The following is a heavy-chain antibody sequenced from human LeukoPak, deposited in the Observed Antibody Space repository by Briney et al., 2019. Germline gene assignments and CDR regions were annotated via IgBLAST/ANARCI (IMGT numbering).Heavy chain of an antibody. CDR2: ISGSGGNT. CDR1: GFTFNSYA. CDR3: AKDDRRDAYGTFDY. Sequence: GGSLRLSCAASGFTFNSYAMTWVRQAPGKGLEWVSTISGSGGNTYYADSVKGRFTISRDNSKTTLYLQMNSLRAEDTAVFYCAKDDRRDAYGTFDYWGSGTLVTVSS. V-gene: IGHV3-23*01. D-gene: IGHD5-24*01. J-gene: IGHJ4*02.